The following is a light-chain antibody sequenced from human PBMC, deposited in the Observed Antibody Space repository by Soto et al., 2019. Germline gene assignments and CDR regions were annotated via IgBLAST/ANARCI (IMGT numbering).Light chain of an antibody. CDR3: SSYTSSSPL. J-gene: IGLJ2*01. CDR1: SSDVGGYNY. Sequence: QSALTQPASVSGSPGQSITISCTGTSSDVGGYNYVSWYQQHPGKAPKLMIYDVSNRSSGVSNRFSGSKSGKTASLTISGLPAEEEADYYCSSYTSSSPLFGGGTQLTVL. CDR2: DVS. V-gene: IGLV2-14*01.